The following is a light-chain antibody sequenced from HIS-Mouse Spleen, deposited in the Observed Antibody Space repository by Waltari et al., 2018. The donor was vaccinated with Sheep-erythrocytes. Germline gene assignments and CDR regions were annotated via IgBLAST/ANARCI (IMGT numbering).Light chain of an antibody. CDR1: KLGDKY. CDR2: QDS. V-gene: IGLV3-1*01. J-gene: IGLJ2*01. CDR3: YSTDSSGNHRV. Sequence: SYELTQPPSVSVSPGQTASITCSGDKLGDKYACWYQHKPGHSPVLVIYQDSKRPSGIPERFSGSNSGNTATLTISGTQAMDEADYYCYSTDSSGNHRVFGGGTKLTVL.